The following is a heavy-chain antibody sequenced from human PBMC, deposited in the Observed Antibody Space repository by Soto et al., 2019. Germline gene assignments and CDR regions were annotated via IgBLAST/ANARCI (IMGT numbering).Heavy chain of an antibody. CDR2: ISAYNGNT. V-gene: IGHV1-18*01. CDR3: ARDRRYCSGGSCYRLFDY. J-gene: IGHJ4*02. Sequence: GASVKVSCKASGYTFTSYGISWVRQAPGQGLEWMGWISAYNGNTNYAQKLQGRVTMTTDTSTSTAYMELRSLRSDDTAVYYCARDRRYCSGGSCYRLFDYWGQGTLVTVS. D-gene: IGHD2-15*01. CDR1: GYTFTSYG.